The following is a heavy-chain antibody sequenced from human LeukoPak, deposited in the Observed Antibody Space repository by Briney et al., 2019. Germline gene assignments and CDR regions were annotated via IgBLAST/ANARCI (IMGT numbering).Heavy chain of an antibody. CDR2: ISSSGSTI. D-gene: IGHD6-6*01. J-gene: IGHJ4*02. Sequence: GGSLRLSCAASGFTVSSNYMSWIRQAPGKGLEWVSYISSSGSTIYYADSVKGRFTISRDNAKNSLYLQMNSLRAEDTAVYYCARDPHYSSSSFDYWGQGTLVTVSS. V-gene: IGHV3-11*04. CDR1: GFTVSSNY. CDR3: ARDPHYSSSSFDY.